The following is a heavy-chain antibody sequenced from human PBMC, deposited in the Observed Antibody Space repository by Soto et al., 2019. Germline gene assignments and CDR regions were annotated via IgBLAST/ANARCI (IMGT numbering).Heavy chain of an antibody. D-gene: IGHD1-26*01. J-gene: IGHJ4*02. CDR2: IDWDDDK. Sequence: ESGPTLVNPTQTLTLTCTFSGFSLSTSGMCVSWIRQPPGKALEWLALIDWDDDKYYSTSLKTRLTISKDTSKNQVVLTMTNMDPVDTATYYCARIPQGATRLGGYYFDYWGQGTLVTVSS. CDR1: GFSLSTSGMC. CDR3: ARIPQGATRLGGYYFDY. V-gene: IGHV2-70*01.